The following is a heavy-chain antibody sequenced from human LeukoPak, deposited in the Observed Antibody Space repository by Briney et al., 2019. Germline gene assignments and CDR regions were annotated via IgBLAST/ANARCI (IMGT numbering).Heavy chain of an antibody. J-gene: IGHJ3*02. CDR1: GGSISSYY. V-gene: IGHV4-4*07. CDR2: IYTSGST. Sequence: SETLSLTCTVSGGSISSYYWSWIRQPAGKGLEWIGRIYTSGSTNYNPSLKSRVTMSVDTSKNQFSLKLSSVTAADTAVYYCARGFSFHYYGSGSYSDAFDIWGQGTMVTVSS. CDR3: ARGFSFHYYGSGSYSDAFDI. D-gene: IGHD3-10*01.